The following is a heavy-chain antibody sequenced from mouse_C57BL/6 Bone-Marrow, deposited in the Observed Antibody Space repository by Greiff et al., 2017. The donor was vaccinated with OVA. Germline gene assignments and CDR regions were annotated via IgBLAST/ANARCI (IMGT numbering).Heavy chain of an antibody. CDR2: ISYSGST. Sequence: EVQRVESGPGMVKPSQSLSLTCTVTGYSITSGYDWHWIRHFPGNKLEWMGYISYSGSTNYNPSLKSRISITHDTSKNHFFLKLNSVTTEDTATYYCARGFGNYGAWFAYWGQGTLVTVSA. CDR1: GYSITSGYD. V-gene: IGHV3-1*01. D-gene: IGHD2-1*01. J-gene: IGHJ3*01. CDR3: ARGFGNYGAWFAY.